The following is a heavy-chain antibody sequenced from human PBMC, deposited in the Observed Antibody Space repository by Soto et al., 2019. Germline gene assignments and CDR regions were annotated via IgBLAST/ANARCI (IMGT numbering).Heavy chain of an antibody. J-gene: IGHJ6*02. V-gene: IGHV3-23*01. CDR1: GFTFSSYA. Sequence: PGGSLRLSCAASGFTFSSYAMSWVRQAPGKGLEWVSAISGSGGSTYYADSVKGRFTISRDNSKNTLYLQMNSLRAEDTAVYYCAKGVFVRPSKSRPYYYGMDVWGQGTTVTVSS. D-gene: IGHD1-1*01. CDR3: AKGVFVRPSKSRPYYYGMDV. CDR2: ISGSGGST.